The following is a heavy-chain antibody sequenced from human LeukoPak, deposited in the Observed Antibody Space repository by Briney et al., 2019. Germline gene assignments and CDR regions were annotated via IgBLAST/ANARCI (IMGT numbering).Heavy chain of an antibody. Sequence: GGSLRLSCAPSRLTPSIDGTRWGRQAPGKGLEWVAFIRYDGSNKYYADSVKGRFTISRDNSKKTLYLQMNSLRAEDTAVYYCATDPHEVSSDYWGQGTLVTVSS. V-gene: IGHV3-30*02. J-gene: IGHJ4*02. CDR3: ATDPHEVSSDY. CDR2: IRYDGSNK. D-gene: IGHD4-23*01. CDR1: RLTPSIDG.